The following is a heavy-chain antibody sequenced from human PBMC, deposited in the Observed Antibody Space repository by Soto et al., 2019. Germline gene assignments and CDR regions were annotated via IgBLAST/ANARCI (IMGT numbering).Heavy chain of an antibody. CDR1: GGSISSYY. Sequence: TLSLTCTVSGGSISSYYWSWIRQPPGKGLEWIGYIYYSGSTNYNPSLKSRVTISVDTSKNQFSLKLSSVTAADTAVYYCARTSGEFGVRDTDWFDPWGQGTLVTVSS. V-gene: IGHV4-59*01. CDR3: ARTSGEFGVRDTDWFDP. J-gene: IGHJ5*02. CDR2: IYYSGST. D-gene: IGHD3-10*01.